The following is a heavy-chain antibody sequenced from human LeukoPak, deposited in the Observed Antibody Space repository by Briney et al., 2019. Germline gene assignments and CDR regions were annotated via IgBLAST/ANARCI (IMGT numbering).Heavy chain of an antibody. CDR1: GGSISSSSYC. V-gene: IGHV4-39*01. Sequence: SETLSLTCTVSGGSISSSSYCWGWIRQPPGKGLEWIGSIYYSGSTYYNLSLKSRVTISVDTSKNQFSLKLRSVTAADTAVYYCARHWGTFDYWGQGTLVTVSS. CDR2: IYYSGST. J-gene: IGHJ4*02. D-gene: IGHD7-27*01. CDR3: ARHWGTFDY.